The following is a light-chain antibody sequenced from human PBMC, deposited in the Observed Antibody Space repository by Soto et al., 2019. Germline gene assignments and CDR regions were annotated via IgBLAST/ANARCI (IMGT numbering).Light chain of an antibody. CDR2: EVS. CDR3: SSYTSSSTDV. V-gene: IGLV2-14*01. J-gene: IGLJ1*01. Sequence: HSALTQPASVSGSPGQSITISCTGTSSDVGGYDYVSWYQHHPGKAPKLTIYEVSNRPSGVSNRFSGSKSGNTASLTISGLQAEDEAEYYCSSYTSSSTDVFGTGTKVT. CDR1: SSDVGGYDY.